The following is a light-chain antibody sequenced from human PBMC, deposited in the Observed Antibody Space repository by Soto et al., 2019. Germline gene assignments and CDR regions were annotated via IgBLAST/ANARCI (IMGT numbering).Light chain of an antibody. Sequence: YGGGRDILCRRASQSVSSYLAWYQQKPGRAPRLLIYDASNRATGIPARFSGSGSGTDFTLTLRTLEPEDFAVSYCEQPSNGAGSFGEGTRLEIK. CDR2: DAS. CDR1: QSVSSY. V-gene: IGKV3-11*01. J-gene: IGKJ5*01. CDR3: EQPSNGAGS.